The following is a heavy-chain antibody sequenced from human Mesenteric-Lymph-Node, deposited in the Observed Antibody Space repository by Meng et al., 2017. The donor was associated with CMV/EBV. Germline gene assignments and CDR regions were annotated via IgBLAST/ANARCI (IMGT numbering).Heavy chain of an antibody. CDR1: GGSFSGYY. CDR3: ARQEYSSTFDY. D-gene: IGHD6-6*01. J-gene: IGHJ4*02. Sequence: SQTLSLTCAVYGGSFSGYYWSWIRQPPGKGLEWIGEINHSGSTNYNPSLKSRVTISVDTSKNQFSLKLSSVTAADTAVYYCARQEYSSTFDYWGQGTLVTVSS. V-gene: IGHV4-34*01. CDR2: INHSGST.